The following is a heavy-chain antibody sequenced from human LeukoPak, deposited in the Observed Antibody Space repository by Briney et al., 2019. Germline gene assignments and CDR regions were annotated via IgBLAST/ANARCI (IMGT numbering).Heavy chain of an antibody. Sequence: SETLSLTCTVSGGSISSYYWSWIRQPPGKGLEWIGYIYYSGSTNYNPSLKSRVTISVDTSKNQFSLKLSSVTAADTAVYYCALHEYSYGSSAQGLDYWGQGTLVTISS. CDR1: GGSISSYY. V-gene: IGHV4-59*01. CDR3: ALHEYSYGSSAQGLDY. J-gene: IGHJ4*02. D-gene: IGHD5-18*01. CDR2: IYYSGST.